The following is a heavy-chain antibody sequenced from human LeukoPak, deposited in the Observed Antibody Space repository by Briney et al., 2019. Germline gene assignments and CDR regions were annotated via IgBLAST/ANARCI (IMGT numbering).Heavy chain of an antibody. J-gene: IGHJ4*02. CDR2: IYYSGST. CDR3: AKHAFGSGYDLDY. CDR1: GGSISSYY. Sequence: SETLSLTCTVSGGSISSYYWSWIRQPPGKGLEWIGYIYYSGSTNCNPSLKSRVTISVDTSKNQFSLKLSSVTAADTAVYYCAKHAFGSGYDLDYWGQGTLVTVSS. D-gene: IGHD5-12*01. V-gene: IGHV4-59*01.